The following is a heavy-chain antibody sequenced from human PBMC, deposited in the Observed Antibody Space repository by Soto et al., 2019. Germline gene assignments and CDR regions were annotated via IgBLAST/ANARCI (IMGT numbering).Heavy chain of an antibody. CDR2: ISSTTNYI. CDR3: ARESEDLTSNFDY. CDR1: GFTFTRYS. J-gene: IGHJ4*02. V-gene: IGHV3-21*06. Sequence: LRLSCAASGFTFTRYSMNWVRQAPGKGLEWVSSISSTTNYIYYGDSMKGRFTISRDNAKNSLYLEMNSLRAEDTAVYYCARESEDLTSNFDYWGQGXLVTVYS.